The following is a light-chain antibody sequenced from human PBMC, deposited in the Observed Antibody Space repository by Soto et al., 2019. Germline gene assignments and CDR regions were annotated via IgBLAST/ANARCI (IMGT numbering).Light chain of an antibody. V-gene: IGKV1-6*01. CDR2: AAS. CDR1: QGISND. J-gene: IGKJ1*01. Sequence: IQMTQSPSSLSASVGDRVTITCRASQGISNDLGWYQQKPGKAPKRLIYAASSLQSGVPSRFSGSGSETDFNLTITSLQPEDFATYDCLLEFRYFWAFGQGTKVDIK. CDR3: LLEFRYFWA.